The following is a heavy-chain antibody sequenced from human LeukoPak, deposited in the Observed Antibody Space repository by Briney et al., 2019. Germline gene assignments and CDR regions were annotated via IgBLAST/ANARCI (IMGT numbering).Heavy chain of an antibody. D-gene: IGHD6-13*01. CDR2: INHSGST. CDR3: AGAAGSSSWYHWFDP. CDR1: GGSFSGYY. Sequence: SETLSFTCAVYGGSFSGYYSSWIRQPPGEGLEWIGEINHSGSTNYNPSLKSRATISVDTSKNQFSLKLSSVTAADTAVYYCAGAAGSSSWYHWFDPWGQGTLVTVSS. J-gene: IGHJ5*02. V-gene: IGHV4-34*01.